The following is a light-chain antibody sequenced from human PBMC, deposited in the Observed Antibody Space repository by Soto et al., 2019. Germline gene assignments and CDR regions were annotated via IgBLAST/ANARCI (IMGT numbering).Light chain of an antibody. CDR1: QSVGSY. J-gene: IGKJ1*01. V-gene: IGKV3-20*01. CDR3: QQYDTSRT. CDR2: GAS. Sequence: EIVLTQSPDTLALSPGERATLSCRASQSVGSYLAWYQQKPGQAPRLLISGASRRATGIPDRFSGSGSGTDFTLTISRLEPEDFAVYYCQQYDTSRTFGQGTKVEIK.